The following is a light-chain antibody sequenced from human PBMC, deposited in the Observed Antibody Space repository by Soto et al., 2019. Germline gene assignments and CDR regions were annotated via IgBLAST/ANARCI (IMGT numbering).Light chain of an antibody. CDR2: EVS. V-gene: IGLV2-8*01. Sequence: QSALTQPPSASGSPGQSVTISCTGTSSDVGGYNYVSWYQQHPGKAPKLMIYEVSKRPSGVPDRFSGSKSGNTASLTVSGLHAEYESDYSSSSYAGSRHYVFGPGTKLTVL. CDR1: SSDVGGYNY. CDR3: SSYAGSRHYV. J-gene: IGLJ1*01.